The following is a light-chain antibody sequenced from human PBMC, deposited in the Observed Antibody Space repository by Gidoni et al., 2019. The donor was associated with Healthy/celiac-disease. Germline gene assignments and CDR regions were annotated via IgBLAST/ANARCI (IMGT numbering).Light chain of an antibody. J-gene: IGKJ1*01. V-gene: IGKV1-39*01. CDR2: AAS. CDR1: QSISSY. Sequence: DIQMTQSPSSLSASVGDRVTITCRASQSISSYLNWYQQKPGKAPKLLIYAASSLQSGVPSRFSGSGSGTDFTLTISSLQPEDFATYYCQQSDSTAWTFXQXTKVEIK. CDR3: QQSDSTAWT.